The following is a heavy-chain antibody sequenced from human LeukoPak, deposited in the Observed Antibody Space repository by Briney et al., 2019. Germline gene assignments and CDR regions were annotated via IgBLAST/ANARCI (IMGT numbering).Heavy chain of an antibody. V-gene: IGHV3-48*01. CDR3: ARGASRSYVMDV. J-gene: IGHJ6*02. CDR1: GFTFSDYS. Sequence: PGGSLRLSCAASGFTFSDYSMNWVRQAPGKGLEWISYVGISSGNTKYADSVKGRFTISGDKAKNSLYLQMNSLRVEDTAVYYCARGASRSYVMDVWGQGTTVTVS. CDR2: VGISSGNT.